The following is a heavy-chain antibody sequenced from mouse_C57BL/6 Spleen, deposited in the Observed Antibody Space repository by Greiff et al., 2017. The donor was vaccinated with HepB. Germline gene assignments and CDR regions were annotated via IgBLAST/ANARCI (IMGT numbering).Heavy chain of an antibody. V-gene: IGHV5-17*01. CDR3: ARPYYYGSRYFDY. CDR1: GFTFSDYG. J-gene: IGHJ2*01. D-gene: IGHD1-1*01. Sequence: DVQLQESGGGLVKPGGSLKLSCAASGFTFSDYGMHWVRQAPEKGLEWVAYISSGSSTTYYADTVKGRFTISRDNAKNTLFLQMTSLRSEDTAKYYCARPYYYGSRYFDYWGQGTTLTVSS. CDR2: ISSGSSTT.